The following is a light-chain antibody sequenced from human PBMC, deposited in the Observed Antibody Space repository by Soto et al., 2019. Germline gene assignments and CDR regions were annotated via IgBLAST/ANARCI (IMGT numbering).Light chain of an antibody. J-gene: IGLJ1*01. CDR2: GNT. Sequence: QSVLTQPPSVSGTPGQRVTISCTGSSSNLGAAYDVHWYQHLPGTAPRLLIYGNTNRPAGVPDRFSGSKSGTSASLAITGLQAEDEADYYCQSYDGSLSGHVFGPGTKLTVL. V-gene: IGLV1-40*01. CDR1: SSNLGAAYD. CDR3: QSYDGSLSGHV.